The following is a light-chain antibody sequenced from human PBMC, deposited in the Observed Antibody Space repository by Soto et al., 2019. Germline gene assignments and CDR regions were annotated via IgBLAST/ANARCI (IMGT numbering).Light chain of an antibody. CDR1: QSVRSN. CDR3: QQYDNGPWT. J-gene: IGKJ1*01. CDR2: GAS. Sequence: ETMMTQSPATLSVSPGERATLSCRASQSVRSNVAWYQQKPGQAPRLLMHGASTSATGIPATFSGSGTGTEFTLTISSLQSEDVAVYYCQQYDNGPWTFGQGTKVEIK. V-gene: IGKV3-15*01.